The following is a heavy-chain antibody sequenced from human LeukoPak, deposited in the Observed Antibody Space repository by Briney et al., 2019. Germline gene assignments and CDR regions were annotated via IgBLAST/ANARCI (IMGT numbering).Heavy chain of an antibody. CDR2: IYYSGNP. D-gene: IGHD5-18*01. V-gene: IGHV4-59*08. CDR3: ARHLNTAMVKAHFDY. CDR1: GGSISSYY. J-gene: IGHJ4*02. Sequence: SETLSLTCTVSGGSISSYYWSWIRQPPGKGLEWIAYIYYSGNPNYNPSLKSRVPISLDTSKSQFSLKLSSVTAADTAVYYCARHLNTAMVKAHFDYWGQGTLVTVSS.